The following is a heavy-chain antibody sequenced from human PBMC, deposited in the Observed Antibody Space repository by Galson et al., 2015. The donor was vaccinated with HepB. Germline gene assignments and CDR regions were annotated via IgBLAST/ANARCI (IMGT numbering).Heavy chain of an antibody. D-gene: IGHD1-7*01. CDR2: FDPEDGET. J-gene: IGHJ6*02. Sequence: SVKVSCKVSGYTLTELSMHWVRQAPGKGLEWMGGFDPEDGETIYAQKFQGRVTMTEDTSTDTAYMELSSLRSEDTAVYYCATAEISELLYGMDVWGQGTTVTVSS. V-gene: IGHV1-24*01. CDR1: GYTLTELS. CDR3: ATAEISELLYGMDV.